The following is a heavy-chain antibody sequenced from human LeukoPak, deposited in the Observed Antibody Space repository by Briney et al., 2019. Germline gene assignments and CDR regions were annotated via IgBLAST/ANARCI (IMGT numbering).Heavy chain of an antibody. CDR3: ARARVAGHDAFDI. Sequence: GASVKVSCKASGYTFTGYYMHWVRQAPGQGLEWMGWINPNSGGTNYAQKFQGRVTMTRDTSISTAYMELSRLRSDDTAVYYCARARVAGHDAFDIWGQGTMVAVSS. J-gene: IGHJ3*02. CDR2: INPNSGGT. D-gene: IGHD6-19*01. V-gene: IGHV1-2*02. CDR1: GYTFTGYY.